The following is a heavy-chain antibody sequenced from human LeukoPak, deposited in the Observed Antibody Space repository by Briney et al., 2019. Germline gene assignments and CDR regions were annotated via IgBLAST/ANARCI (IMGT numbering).Heavy chain of an antibody. Sequence: SQTLSLTCTVSGGSISSGSYYWSWIRQPAGKGLEWIGRIYTSGSTNYNPSLKSRVTISVDTSKNQFSLKLSSVTAADTAVYYCAGGYSGYDFGAFDIWGQGTMVTVSS. D-gene: IGHD5-12*01. V-gene: IGHV4-61*02. CDR3: AGGYSGYDFGAFDI. CDR1: GGSISSGSYY. J-gene: IGHJ3*02. CDR2: IYTSGST.